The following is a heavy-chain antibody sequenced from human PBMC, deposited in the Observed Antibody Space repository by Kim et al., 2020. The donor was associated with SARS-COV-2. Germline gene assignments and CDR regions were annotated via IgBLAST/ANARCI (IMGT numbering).Heavy chain of an antibody. CDR1: GGTFSSYA. V-gene: IGHV1-69*04. Sequence: SVKVSCKASGGTFSSYAISWVRQAPGQGLEWMGRIIPILGIANYAQKFQGRVTITADKSTSTAYMELSSLRSEDTAVYYCAEALTTVTHGYYYYGMDVWGQGTTVTVSS. CDR2: IIPILGIA. J-gene: IGHJ6*02. CDR3: AEALTTVTHGYYYYGMDV. D-gene: IGHD4-17*01.